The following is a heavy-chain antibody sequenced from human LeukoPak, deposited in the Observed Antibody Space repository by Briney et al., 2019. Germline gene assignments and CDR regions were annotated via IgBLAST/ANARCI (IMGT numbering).Heavy chain of an antibody. CDR2: ISSSSSYI. D-gene: IGHD4/OR15-4a*01. CDR3: ARDLMVGFDI. V-gene: IGHV3-21*01. CDR1: GFTFSSYS. J-gene: IGHJ3*02. Sequence: GGSLRPSCAASGFTFSSYSMNWVRQAPGKGLEWVSSISSSSSYIYYADSVKGRFTISRDNAKNSLYLQMNSLRAEDTAVYYCARDLMVGFDIWGQGTMVTVSS.